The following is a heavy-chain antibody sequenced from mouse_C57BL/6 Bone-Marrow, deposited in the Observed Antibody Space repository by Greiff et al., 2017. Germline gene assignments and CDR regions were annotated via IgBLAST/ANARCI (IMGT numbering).Heavy chain of an antibody. CDR2: IDPNSGGT. CDR1: GYTFTSYW. J-gene: IGHJ2*01. Sequence: QVQLKQPGAELVKPGASVKLSCKASGYTFTSYWMHWVKQRPGRGLEWIGRIDPNSGGTKYNEKFKSKATLTVDKPYSTAYMQLSSLTSEDSAVYYCARGTTTVVADFDYWGQGTTLTVTS. V-gene: IGHV1-72*01. D-gene: IGHD1-1*01. CDR3: ARGTTTVVADFDY.